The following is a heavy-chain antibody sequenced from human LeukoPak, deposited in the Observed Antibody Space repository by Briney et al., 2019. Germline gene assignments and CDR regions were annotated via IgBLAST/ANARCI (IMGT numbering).Heavy chain of an antibody. Sequence: SQTLSLTCTVSGGSISSGSYYWSWIRQPAGKGLEWIGRIYTSGSTNYNPSLKSRVTISVDTSKNQFSLKLSSVTAADTAVYYCARTMGRITIFGVVSEDAFDIWGQGTMVTVSS. J-gene: IGHJ3*02. CDR1: GGSISSGSYY. CDR2: IYTSGST. CDR3: ARTMGRITIFGVVSEDAFDI. D-gene: IGHD3-3*01. V-gene: IGHV4-61*02.